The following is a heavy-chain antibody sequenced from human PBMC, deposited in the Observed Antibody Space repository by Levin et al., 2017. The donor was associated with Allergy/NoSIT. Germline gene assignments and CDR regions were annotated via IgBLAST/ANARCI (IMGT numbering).Heavy chain of an antibody. D-gene: IGHD5-18*01. V-gene: IGHV4-59*01. Sequence: PSETLSLTCTVSGGSISSYYWNWIRQPPGKGLEWIGFIYYSGSTNYNPSLKSRVTISVDTSKNQFSLKLSSVTAADTAVYYCARSRLYSYGTKWFDPWGQGTLVTVSS. CDR1: GGSISSYY. CDR3: ARSRLYSYGTKWFDP. CDR2: IYYSGST. J-gene: IGHJ5*02.